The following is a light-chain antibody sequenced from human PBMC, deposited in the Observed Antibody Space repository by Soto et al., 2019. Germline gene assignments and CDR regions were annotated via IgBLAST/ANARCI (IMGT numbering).Light chain of an antibody. CDR2: GAS. CDR3: QQRWRWPSNT. J-gene: IGKJ5*01. Sequence: EIVLTQSPATLSSFPGDRVTLSCIASQYINTRLAWYQHRPGQAPRLLIHGASNRATGIPDRFSGSGSGTDFTLTITRLEPEDSGVYYCQQRWRWPSNTFGQGTRLEIK. V-gene: IGKV3-11*01. CDR1: QYINTR.